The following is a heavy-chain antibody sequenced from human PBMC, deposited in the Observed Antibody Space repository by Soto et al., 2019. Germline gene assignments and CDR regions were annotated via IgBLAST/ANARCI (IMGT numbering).Heavy chain of an antibody. Sequence: QVQLQESGPGLVKPSQTLSLTCTVSGGSISSGDYYWSWIRQPPGKGLEWIGYIYYSGSTYYNPSLKSRLTISVATSKNQFALKLSSVTAADTAVYYCATSSSRWSGMKFDPWGQGTLVTVSS. J-gene: IGHJ5*02. V-gene: IGHV4-30-4*01. CDR3: ATSSSRWSGMKFDP. D-gene: IGHD6-13*01. CDR1: GGSISSGDYY. CDR2: IYYSGST.